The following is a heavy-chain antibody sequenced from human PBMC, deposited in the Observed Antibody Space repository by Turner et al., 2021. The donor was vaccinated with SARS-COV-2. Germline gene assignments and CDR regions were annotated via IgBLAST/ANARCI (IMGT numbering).Heavy chain of an antibody. CDR3: AKRAHSGYHLRENNWSDP. CDR1: GFNFASYW. J-gene: IGHJ5*02. Sequence: EVQLVQSGAEVRKPGESLKISCKGSGFNFASYWIAWVRQVPGKGLEWMGIIDPADSDTQYSPSFEGQVTISADKSISTAYLQWSSLKASDTAMYYCAKRAHSGYHLRENNWSDPWGQGTLVTVSS. V-gene: IGHV5-51*03. CDR2: IDPADSDT. D-gene: IGHD5-12*01.